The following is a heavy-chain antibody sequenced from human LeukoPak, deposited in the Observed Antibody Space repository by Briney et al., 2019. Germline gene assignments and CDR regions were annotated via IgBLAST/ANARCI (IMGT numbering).Heavy chain of an antibody. V-gene: IGHV3-21*01. CDR1: GLTFSSYS. J-gene: IGHJ6*02. CDR2: ISSSSSYI. D-gene: IGHD5-12*01. CDR3: AILPRVATTYYYYYGMDV. Sequence: GGSLRLSCAASGLTFSSYSMNWVRQAPGKGLEWVSSISSSSSYIYYADSVKGRFTISRDNAKNSLYLQMNSLRAEDTAVYYCAILPRVATTYYYYYGMDVWGQGTTVTVSS.